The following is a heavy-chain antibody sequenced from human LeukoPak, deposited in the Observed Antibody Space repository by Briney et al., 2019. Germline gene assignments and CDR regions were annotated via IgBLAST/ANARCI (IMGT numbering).Heavy chain of an antibody. J-gene: IGHJ4*02. D-gene: IGHD3-10*01. V-gene: IGHV1-69*13. CDR3: ARDQGSGSPYYFDY. CDR1: GGTFSSYA. Sequence: SVKVSCKASGGTFSSYAISWVRQAPGQGLEWMGGISPIFGTANYAQKFQGRVTITADESTSTAYMELSSLRSEDTAVYYCARDQGSGSPYYFDYWGQGTLVTVSS. CDR2: ISPIFGTA.